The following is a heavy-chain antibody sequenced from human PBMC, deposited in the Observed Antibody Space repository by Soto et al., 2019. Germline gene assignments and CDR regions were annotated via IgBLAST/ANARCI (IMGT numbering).Heavy chain of an antibody. CDR3: ARDPFTYYYDSSGYSPGVDAFDI. J-gene: IGHJ3*02. Sequence: PGGSLRLSCAASGFTFSSYSMNWVRQAPGKGLEWVSYISSSSSTIYYADSVKGRFTISRDNAKNSLYLQMNSLRDEDTAVYYCARDPFTYYYDSSGYSPGVDAFDIWGQGKMVTVSS. CDR1: GFTFSSYS. CDR2: ISSSSSTI. D-gene: IGHD3-22*01. V-gene: IGHV3-48*02.